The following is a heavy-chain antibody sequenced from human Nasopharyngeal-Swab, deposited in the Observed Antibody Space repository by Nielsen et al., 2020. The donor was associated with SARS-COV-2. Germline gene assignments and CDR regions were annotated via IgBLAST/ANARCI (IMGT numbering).Heavy chain of an antibody. V-gene: IGHV1-8*01. CDR1: GYTFTSYD. J-gene: IGHJ6*03. Sequence: ASVKVSCKASGYTFTSYDINWVRQATGQGLEWMGWMNPNSGNTGYAQKFQGRVTMTRNTSISTAYMEPSSLRSEDTAVYYCARAERGRIVVVITSFYYYYMDVWGKGTTVTVSS. CDR2: MNPNSGNT. CDR3: ARAERGRIVVVITSFYYYYMDV. D-gene: IGHD3-22*01.